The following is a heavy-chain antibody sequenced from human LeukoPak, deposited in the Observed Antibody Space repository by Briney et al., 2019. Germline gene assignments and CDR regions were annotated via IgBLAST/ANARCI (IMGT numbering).Heavy chain of an antibody. J-gene: IGHJ4*02. CDR3: ARYGEWETSFDY. CDR2: IYTSGST. CDR1: GGSISSGSYY. D-gene: IGHD1-26*01. V-gene: IGHV4-61*02. Sequence: SQTLSLTCTVSGGSISSGSYYWSWIRQPAGKGLEWIGRIYTSGSTNYNFSLKSRVTISVDTSKNQFSLKLSSVTAADTAVYYCARYGEWETSFDYWGQGTLVTVSS.